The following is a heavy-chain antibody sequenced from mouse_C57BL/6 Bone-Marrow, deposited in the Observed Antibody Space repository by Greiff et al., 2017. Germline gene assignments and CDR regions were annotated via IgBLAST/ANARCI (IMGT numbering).Heavy chain of an antibody. J-gene: IGHJ1*03. CDR1: GFTFTSYW. CDR3: ARNGGNGYSLYYGG. D-gene: IGHD2-3*01. V-gene: IGHV1-50*01. Sequence: QVQLKQSGAELVKPGASVKLSCTASGFTFTSYWMQWVKQRPGQGLEWIGEIDPSDSYTNYTQKFKGKATLTVDTSSNTAYMQLSSLTSEDSAVYYCARNGGNGYSLYYGGWGTGTTVSAAS. CDR2: IDPSDSYT.